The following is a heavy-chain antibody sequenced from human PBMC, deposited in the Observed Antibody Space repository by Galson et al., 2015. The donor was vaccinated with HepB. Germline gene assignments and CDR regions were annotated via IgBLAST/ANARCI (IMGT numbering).Heavy chain of an antibody. CDR3: ATAVTTHGYYYGMDV. V-gene: IGHV1-24*01. J-gene: IGHJ6*02. CDR2: FDPEDGET. CDR1: GYTLTELP. Sequence: SVKVSCKVSGYTLTELPMHWVRQAPGKGLEWMGGFDPEDGETIYAQKFQGRVTMTEDTSTDTAYMELSSLRSEDTAVYYCATAVTTHGYYYGMDVWGQGTTVTVSS. D-gene: IGHD4-17*01.